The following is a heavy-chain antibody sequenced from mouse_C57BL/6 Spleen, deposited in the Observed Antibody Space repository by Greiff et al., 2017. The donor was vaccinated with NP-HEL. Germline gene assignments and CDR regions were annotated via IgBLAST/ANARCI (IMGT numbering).Heavy chain of an antibody. Sequence: EVKLVESGGGLVKPGGSLKLSCAASGFTFSSYAMSWVRQTPEKRLEWVATISDGGSYTYYPDNVKGRFTISRDNAKNNLYLQMSHLKSEDTAMYYCARDGVDYDYDWFAYWGQGTLVTVSA. CDR1: GFTFSSYA. V-gene: IGHV5-4*01. D-gene: IGHD2-4*01. CDR3: ARDGVDYDYDWFAY. CDR2: ISDGGSYT. J-gene: IGHJ3*01.